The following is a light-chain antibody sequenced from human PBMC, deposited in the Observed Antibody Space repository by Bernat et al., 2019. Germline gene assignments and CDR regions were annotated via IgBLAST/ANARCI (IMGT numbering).Light chain of an antibody. CDR1: QDIAAY. Sequence: RVTITCRASQDIAAYLHWYQQKPGKPPRRLVYATSSLESGVPSRFRGRKSGTEFTLTISGLQTEDFATYYCLQYETYPFTFGPGTQLDF. V-gene: IGKV1-17*01. J-gene: IGKJ3*01. CDR2: ATS. CDR3: LQYETYPFT.